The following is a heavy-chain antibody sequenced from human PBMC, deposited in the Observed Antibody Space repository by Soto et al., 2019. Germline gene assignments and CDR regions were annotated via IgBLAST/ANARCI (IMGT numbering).Heavy chain of an antibody. CDR3: ARKTDSGGNGGF. J-gene: IGHJ4*02. V-gene: IGHV3-53*02. Sequence: EVRLVETGGGLIQPGGSLRLSCAVSGFTVGYHYMYWVRQPPGKGLEWVSLIYSNGDTRYADSVAGRFTVSRDSSKNTLYLQMNNLRDEDTAVYYCARKTDSGGNGGFWGQGPLVTVSS. CDR1: GFTVGYHY. CDR2: IYSNGDT. D-gene: IGHD2-15*01.